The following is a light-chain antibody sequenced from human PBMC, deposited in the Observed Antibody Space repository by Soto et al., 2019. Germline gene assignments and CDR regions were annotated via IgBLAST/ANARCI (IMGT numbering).Light chain of an antibody. J-gene: IGKJ1*01. CDR2: DAS. CDR1: QSVSSY. CDR3: QRRSKWSTT. Sequence: EILFPQSPATLSSSPGERPTLSCRASQSVSSYLAWYQQKPGQPPRLLIYDASNRATGIPARFSGSGSGTDFTLTISRLEPEDFAVYFCQRRSKWSTTFGQGT. V-gene: IGKV3-11*01.